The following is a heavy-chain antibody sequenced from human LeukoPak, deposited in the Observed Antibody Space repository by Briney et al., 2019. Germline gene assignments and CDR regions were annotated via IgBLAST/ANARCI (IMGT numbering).Heavy chain of an antibody. D-gene: IGHD6-19*01. V-gene: IGHV4-34*01. Sequence: SETLSLTCAVYGGSFSGYYWSWIRQPPGKGLEWIGEINHSGSTNYNPSLKSRVTMSVDTSKNQFSLKLSSVTAADTAVYYCARGPGIAVAGSYWFDPWGQGTLVTVSS. J-gene: IGHJ5*02. CDR3: ARGPGIAVAGSYWFDP. CDR2: INHSGST. CDR1: GGSFSGYY.